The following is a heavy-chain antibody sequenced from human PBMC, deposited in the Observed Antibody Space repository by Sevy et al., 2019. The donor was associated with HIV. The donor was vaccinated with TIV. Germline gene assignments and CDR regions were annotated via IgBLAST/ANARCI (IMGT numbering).Heavy chain of an antibody. CDR1: GYTFTSYG. CDR2: ISAYNGNT. D-gene: IGHD6-19*01. Sequence: ASVKVSCKASGYTFTSYGISWVRQAPGQGLEWMGWISAYNGNTNYAQKLQGRVTMTTDTSTSTAYMELRSLRSDDTAVYYCARDPRIAVAAPYYYYGMDVWGQGTTVTVSS. V-gene: IGHV1-18*01. CDR3: ARDPRIAVAAPYYYYGMDV. J-gene: IGHJ6*02.